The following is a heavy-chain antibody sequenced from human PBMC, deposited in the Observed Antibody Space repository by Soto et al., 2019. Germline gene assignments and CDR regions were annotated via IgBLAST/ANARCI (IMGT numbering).Heavy chain of an antibody. D-gene: IGHD2-15*01. CDR1: GYSFTSYW. V-gene: IGHV5-51*01. CDR3: ARRQYCSGGSCYYFDY. Sequence: GESLKISCKGSGYSFTSYWIGWVRRMPGKGLEWMGIIYPGDSDTRYSPSFQGQVTISADKSISTAYLQWSSLKASDTAMYYCARRQYCSGGSCYYFDYWGQGTLVTVSS. J-gene: IGHJ4*02. CDR2: IYPGDSDT.